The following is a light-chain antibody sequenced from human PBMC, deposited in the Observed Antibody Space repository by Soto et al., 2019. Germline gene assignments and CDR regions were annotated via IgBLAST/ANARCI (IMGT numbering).Light chain of an antibody. CDR3: QQYNNWPLT. CDR1: QSVSSSY. J-gene: IGKJ5*01. CDR2: GAS. Sequence: EIVLTQSPGTLSLSPGERATLSCRASQSVSSSYLACYQQKPGQAPRLLIYGASTRATGIPARFSGSGSGTEFTLTISSLQSEDFAVYYCQQYNNWPLTFGQGTRLEIK. V-gene: IGKV3-15*01.